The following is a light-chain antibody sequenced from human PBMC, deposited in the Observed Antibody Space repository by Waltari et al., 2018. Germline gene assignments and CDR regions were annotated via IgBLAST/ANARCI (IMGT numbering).Light chain of an antibody. CDR2: DAS. V-gene: IGKV3-11*01. Sequence: EIALTQSPAILSFSLGERATLSCMTSQSVGTYLSWYQQRPGQAPRPLIYDASYSATGIPARFRGSGSETDFTLTISSLQPEDFAVYYCQQRRNWPLTFGGGTRVEI. CDR3: QQRRNWPLT. J-gene: IGKJ4*02. CDR1: QSVGTY.